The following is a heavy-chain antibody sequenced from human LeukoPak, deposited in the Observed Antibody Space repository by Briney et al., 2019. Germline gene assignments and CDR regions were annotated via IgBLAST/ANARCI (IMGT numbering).Heavy chain of an antibody. CDR1: GGSISRHY. CDR2: IYYSGST. D-gene: IGHD5-24*01. CDR3: ARGDGDEMATMFDY. V-gene: IGHV4-59*06. J-gene: IGHJ4*02. Sequence: SETLSLACTVSGGSISRHYWTWIRQPPGKGLEWIGYIYYSGSTYYNPSLKSRVTISVDTSENQFSLKLSSVTAADTAVYYCARGDGDEMATMFDYWGQGTLVTVSS.